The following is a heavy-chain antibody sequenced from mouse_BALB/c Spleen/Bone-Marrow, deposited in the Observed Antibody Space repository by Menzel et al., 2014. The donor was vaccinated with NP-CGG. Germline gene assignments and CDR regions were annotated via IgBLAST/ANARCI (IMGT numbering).Heavy chain of an antibody. CDR2: IHPNSGNT. CDR3: SRHHRYAYYFDY. Sequence: VQLQQSGSVLVRPGASVKLSCKASGYTFTNYWMHWAKQRPGQGLEWIGEIHPNSGNTNYNEDLEGKATLTVDTSSTTAYVDLSSLTSEDSAVYYCSRHHRYAYYFDYWGQGTALTVSS. D-gene: IGHD2-14*01. J-gene: IGHJ2*01. V-gene: IGHV1S130*01. CDR1: GYTFTNYW.